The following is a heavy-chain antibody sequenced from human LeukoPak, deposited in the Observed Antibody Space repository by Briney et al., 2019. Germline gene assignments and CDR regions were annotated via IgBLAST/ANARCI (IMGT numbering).Heavy chain of an antibody. CDR1: GFTFSSYW. V-gene: IGHV3-74*01. CDR2: IKTDGSST. D-gene: IGHD4-11*01. Sequence: GGSLRLSCAASGFTFSSYWMHWVRQAPGKGLVWVSRIKTDGSSTSYADSVKGRFTISRDNAKNTLYLQMNSLRAEDTAVYYCAKSLTVTRLMDWGQGTLVTVSS. J-gene: IGHJ4*02. CDR3: AKSLTVTRLMD.